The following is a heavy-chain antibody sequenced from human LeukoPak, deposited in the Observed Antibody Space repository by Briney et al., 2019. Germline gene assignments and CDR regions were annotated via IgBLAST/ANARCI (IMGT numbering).Heavy chain of an antibody. D-gene: IGHD2-21*02. Sequence: RASETLSLTCAVYGGSFSGYYWSWIRQPPGKGLEWIGEINHSGSTNYNPSLKSRVTISVDTSKNQFSLKLSSVTAADTAVFYCARYGPFCGGDCLDSWGQGTLVTVSS. V-gene: IGHV4-34*01. CDR3: ARYGPFCGGDCLDS. CDR1: GGSFSGYY. CDR2: INHSGST. J-gene: IGHJ4*02.